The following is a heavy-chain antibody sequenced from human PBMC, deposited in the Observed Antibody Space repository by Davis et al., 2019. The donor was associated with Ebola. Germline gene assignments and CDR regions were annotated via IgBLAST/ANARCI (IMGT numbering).Heavy chain of an antibody. V-gene: IGHV1-18*01. J-gene: IGHJ2*01. D-gene: IGHD3-9*01. CDR3: ARRLASSWYFDL. CDR1: GHTFTSYG. Sequence: ASVKVSCKASGHTFTSYGISWVRQAPGQGLEWMGWLSAYNGNTNYAQKLQGRVTITADKSTSTAYMELSSLRSEDTAVYYCARRLASSWYFDLWGRGTLVTVSS. CDR2: LSAYNGNT.